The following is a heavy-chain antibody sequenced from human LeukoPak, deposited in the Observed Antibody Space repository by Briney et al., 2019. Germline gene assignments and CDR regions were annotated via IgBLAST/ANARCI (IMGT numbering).Heavy chain of an antibody. V-gene: IGHV4-31*03. J-gene: IGHJ5*02. Sequence: SETLSLTCTVSGGSISSGGYYWSWTRQHPGKGLEWIGYIYYSGSTYYNPSLKSRVTISVDTSKNQFSLKLSSVTAADTAVYYCARGNFYIAAAGTRWFDPWGQGTLVTVSS. CDR1: GGSISSGGYY. CDR3: ARGNFYIAAAGTRWFDP. CDR2: IYYSGST. D-gene: IGHD6-13*01.